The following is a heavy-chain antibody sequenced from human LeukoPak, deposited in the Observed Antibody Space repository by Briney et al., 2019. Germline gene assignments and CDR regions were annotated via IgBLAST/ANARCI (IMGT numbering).Heavy chain of an antibody. CDR1: GGSISSGGYY. J-gene: IGHJ4*02. Sequence: SQTLSLTCTVSGGSISSGGYYWSWIRQHPGKGLEWIGYIYYSGSTYYNPSLKSRVTISVDTSKNQFSLKLSSVTAADTAVYYCARGSSSWETISDYWGQGTLVTVSS. D-gene: IGHD6-13*01. CDR2: IYYSGST. CDR3: ARGSSSWETISDY. V-gene: IGHV4-31*03.